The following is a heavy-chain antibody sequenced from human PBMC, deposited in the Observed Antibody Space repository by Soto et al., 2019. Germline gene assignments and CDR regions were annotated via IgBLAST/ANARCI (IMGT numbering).Heavy chain of an antibody. CDR3: ARGRYNWNYYWFDP. V-gene: IGHV4-34*01. D-gene: IGHD1-7*01. J-gene: IGHJ5*02. CDR2: INHSGST. Sequence: QVQLQQWGAGLLKPSETLSLTCAVYGGSFSGYYWSWIRQPPGKGLEWIGEINHSGSTNYTPSLKSRVTISVDTSKNQFSLKLSSVTAADTAVYYCARGRYNWNYYWFDPWGQGTLVTVSS. CDR1: GGSFSGYY.